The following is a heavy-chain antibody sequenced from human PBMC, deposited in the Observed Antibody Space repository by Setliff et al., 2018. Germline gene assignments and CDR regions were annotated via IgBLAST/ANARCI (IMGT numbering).Heavy chain of an antibody. CDR1: GGTFSSYA. J-gene: IGHJ3*02. Sequence: SVKVSCKASGGTFSSYAISWVRQAPGQGLEWMGGIIPIFGTANYAQKFQGRVTITTDESTSTAYMELSSLRSEDTAVYYCARDWAYYDILTGYYTHDAFDIWGQGTMVTVSS. D-gene: IGHD3-9*01. CDR2: IIPIFGTA. CDR3: ARDWAYYDILTGYYTHDAFDI. V-gene: IGHV1-69*05.